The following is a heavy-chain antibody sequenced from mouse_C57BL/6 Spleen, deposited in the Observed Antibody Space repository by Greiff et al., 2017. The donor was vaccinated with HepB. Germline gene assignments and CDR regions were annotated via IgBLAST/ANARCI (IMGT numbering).Heavy chain of an antibody. CDR1: GYTFTSYW. V-gene: IGHV1-69*01. CDR3: ARARILIYPGCFDY. Sequence: QVQLQQPGAELVMPGASVKLSCKASGYTFTSYWMHWVKQRPGQGLEWIGEIDPSDSYTNYNQKFKGKSTLTVDKSSSTAYMQLSSLTSEDSAVYDCARARILIYPGCFDYWGQGTTLTVSS. J-gene: IGHJ2*01. CDR2: IDPSDSYT. D-gene: IGHD1-1*01.